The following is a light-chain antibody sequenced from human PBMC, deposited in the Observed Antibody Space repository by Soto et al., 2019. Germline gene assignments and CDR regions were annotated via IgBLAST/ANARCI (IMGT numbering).Light chain of an antibody. J-gene: IGKJ4*01. CDR2: GAS. V-gene: IGKV3-20*01. CDR1: QSVSSSY. Sequence: EIVLTQSPGTLSLSPGERATLSCRASQSVSSSYLAWYQQKPGQAPRLLIYGASSRATGIPDRFSGSGSGTDFTLTISRLEPEDVAVYYCQQYGLTFGGGTKVEIK. CDR3: QQYGLT.